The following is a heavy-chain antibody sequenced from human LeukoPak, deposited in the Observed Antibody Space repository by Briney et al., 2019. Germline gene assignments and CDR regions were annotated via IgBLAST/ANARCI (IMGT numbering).Heavy chain of an antibody. CDR1: GFTFSSYG. V-gene: IGHV3-30*18. J-gene: IGHJ5*02. D-gene: IGHD6-13*01. Sequence: PGRSLRLSCAASGFTFSSYGMHWVRQAPGKGLEWVAVISYDGSNKYYADSVKGRFTISRDNSKNTPCLQMNSLRAEDTAVYYCAKPRPSYSSSWYDHWGQGTLVTVSS. CDR3: AKPRPSYSSSWYDH. CDR2: ISYDGSNK.